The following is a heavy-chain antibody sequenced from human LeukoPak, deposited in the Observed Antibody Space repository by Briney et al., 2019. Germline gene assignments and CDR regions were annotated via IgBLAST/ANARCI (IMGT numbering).Heavy chain of an antibody. V-gene: IGHV3-23*01. CDR2: IDFSDDGAS. CDR3: ARDDSGNYDY. D-gene: IGHD1-26*01. Sequence: PGGSLRLSCAASGFRFSGYVMSWVRQAPGKGLEYVSSIDFSDDGASYYADSVKGRFTISRDNSKNTLFLQMNSLRVEDTAFYYCARDDSGNYDYWGQGTLLTVSS. CDR1: GFRFSGYV. J-gene: IGHJ4*02.